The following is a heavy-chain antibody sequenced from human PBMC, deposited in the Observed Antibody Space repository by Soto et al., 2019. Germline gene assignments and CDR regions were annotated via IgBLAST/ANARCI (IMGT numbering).Heavy chain of an antibody. CDR2: IIPILGIA. Sequence: QVQLVQSGAEVKKPGSSVKVSCKASGGTFSSYTISWVRQAPGQGLEWMGRIIPILGIANYAQKFQGRVTIPXXKXTXXADMELSSLRSEDTAVYYCARDLDGYSDGNWYFDLWGRGTLVTVSS. CDR3: ARDLDGYSDGNWYFDL. J-gene: IGHJ2*01. V-gene: IGHV1-69*08. D-gene: IGHD5-18*01. CDR1: GGTFSSYT.